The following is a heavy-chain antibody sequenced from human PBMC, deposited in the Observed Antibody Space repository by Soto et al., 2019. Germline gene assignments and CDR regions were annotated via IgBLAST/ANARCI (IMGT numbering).Heavy chain of an antibody. D-gene: IGHD6-13*01. CDR3: VKDPRKQKYSSSWWEPHYYYYGMDV. CDR1: GFTFSSYA. Sequence: GGSLRLSCSASGFTFSSYAMHWVRQAPGKGLEYVSAISSNGGSTYYADSVKGRFTISRDNSKNTLYLQMSSLRAEDTAVYYCVKDPRKQKYSSSWWEPHYYYYGMDVWGQGTTVTVPS. J-gene: IGHJ6*02. V-gene: IGHV3-64D*08. CDR2: ISSNGGST.